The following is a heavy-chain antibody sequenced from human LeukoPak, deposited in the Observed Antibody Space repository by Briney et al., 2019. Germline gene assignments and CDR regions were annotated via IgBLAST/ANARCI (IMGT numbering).Heavy chain of an antibody. J-gene: IGHJ3*02. CDR2: ISWNSGSI. V-gene: IGHV3-9*01. D-gene: IGHD2-15*01. Sequence: PGGSLRLSCAASGFTFDDYAMHWVRQAPGKGLEWVSGISWNSGSIGYADSVKGRFTISRDNAKNSLYLQMNSLRAEDTALYYCAKDMPVQWWGAFDIWGQGTMVTVSS. CDR1: GFTFDDYA. CDR3: AKDMPVQWWGAFDI.